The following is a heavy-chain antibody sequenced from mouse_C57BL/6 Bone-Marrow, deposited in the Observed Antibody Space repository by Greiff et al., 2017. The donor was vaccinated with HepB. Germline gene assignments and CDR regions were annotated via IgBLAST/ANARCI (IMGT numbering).Heavy chain of an antibody. J-gene: IGHJ3*01. CDR1: GYTFTSYW. Sequence: QVQLQQPGAELVRPGSSVKLSCKASGYTFTSYWMHWVKQRPIQGLEWIGNIDPSDSDTHYNQKFKDKATLTVDKSSSTAYMQLSSLTSEDSAVYYCAIYDYGGFAYWGQGTLVTVSA. CDR3: AIYDYGGFAY. CDR2: IDPSDSDT. D-gene: IGHD2-4*01. V-gene: IGHV1-52*01.